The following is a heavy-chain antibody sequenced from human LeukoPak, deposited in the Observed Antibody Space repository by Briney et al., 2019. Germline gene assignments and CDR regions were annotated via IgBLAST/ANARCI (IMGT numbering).Heavy chain of an antibody. CDR3: ARDVGVTSKVY. V-gene: IGHV3-48*01. CDR1: GFTFSSYS. CDR2: ISSSSGTI. Sequence: GGSLILSCAASGFTFSSYSMNWVRQAPGKGLEWVSYISSSSGTIYYADSVKGRFTISRDNSKNTLYLQMNSLRAEDTAVYYCARDVGVTSKVYWGQGTLVTVSS. D-gene: IGHD1-26*01. J-gene: IGHJ4*02.